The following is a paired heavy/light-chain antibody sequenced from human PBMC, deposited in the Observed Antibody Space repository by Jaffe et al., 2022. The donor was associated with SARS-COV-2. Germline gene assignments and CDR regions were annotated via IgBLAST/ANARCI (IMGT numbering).Light chain of an antibody. CDR3: LFSYRGGVV. CDR2: DTT. Sequence: QVVVTQEPSLTVSPGGTVTFTCGSSTGVVTSGRYPYWFQQKPGQAPKTLIYDTTNKHSWTPARFSGSLLGGKAALTLSGAQPEDEADYYCLFSYRGGVVFGGGTKLTVL. J-gene: IGLJ2*01. CDR1: TGVVTSGRY. V-gene: IGLV7-46*01.
Heavy chain of an antibody. CDR2: LRPDGDGT. Sequence: EVQLVESGGGLVQPGGSLRLSCAASGFIFSDRYMDWVRQAPGKGPEWVGRLRPDGDGTEYAASVRGRFIISRDDSKDSLFLQMNSLKTEDTAVYYCTRGDKIPAFDIWGHGTQVTVSS. CDR1: GFIFSDRY. J-gene: IGHJ3*02. CDR3: TRGDKIPAFDI. V-gene: IGHV3-72*01.